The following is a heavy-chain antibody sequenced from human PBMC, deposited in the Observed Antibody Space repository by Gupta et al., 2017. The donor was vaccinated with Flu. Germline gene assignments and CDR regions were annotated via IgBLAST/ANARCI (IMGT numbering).Heavy chain of an antibody. CDR3: ARLRDWGYGMDV. J-gene: IGHJ6*02. D-gene: IGHD3-16*01. Sequence: QLVQSGAEVKKPGESLKISCKGSGYRFTSHWIVWVRQVPGKGLEWVGIIYPGDSDTRYSPSFQGQVTFSADTSITTAYLQWSSLKASDTAMYYCARLRDWGYGMDVWGQGTTVSVSS. CDR1: GYRFTSHW. V-gene: IGHV5-51*03. CDR2: IYPGDSDT.